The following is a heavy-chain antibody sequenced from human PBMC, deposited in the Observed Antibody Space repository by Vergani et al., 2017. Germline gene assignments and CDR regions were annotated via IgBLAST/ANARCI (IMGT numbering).Heavy chain of an antibody. V-gene: IGHV3-30-3*01. CDR3: ARENLYCSSTSCSEGAFDY. CDR1: GFTFSSYA. D-gene: IGHD2-2*01. CDR2: ISYDGSNK. J-gene: IGHJ4*02. Sequence: VQLVESGGGLVQPGGSLRLSCAASGFTFSSYAMHWVRQAPGKGLEWVAVISYDGSNKYYADSVKGRFTISRDNSKNTLYLQMNSLRAEDTAVYYCARENLYCSSTSCSEGAFDYWGQGTLVTVSS.